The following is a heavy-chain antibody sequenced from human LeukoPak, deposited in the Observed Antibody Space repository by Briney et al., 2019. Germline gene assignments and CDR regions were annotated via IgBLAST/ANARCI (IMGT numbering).Heavy chain of an antibody. D-gene: IGHD6-19*01. J-gene: IGHJ4*02. CDR2: INSDGSTT. Sequence: GGSLRLSCAASGFTFSSYWMHWVRQAPGKGLVWVSRINSDGSTTSYADSVKGRFTISRDNAKNTLYLQMNSLRAEDTAVYYCARGRYSSGWEDYWGQGTLVTVSS. CDR1: GFTFSSYW. CDR3: ARGRYSSGWEDY. V-gene: IGHV3-74*01.